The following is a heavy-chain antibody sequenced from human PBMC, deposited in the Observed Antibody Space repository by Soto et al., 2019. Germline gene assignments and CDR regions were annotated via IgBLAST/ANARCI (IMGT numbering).Heavy chain of an antibody. CDR2: IRTKSNNFAT. Sequence: PGGSLRLSCAASGFTLSGSDIHWVRQASGKGPEWVGRIRTKSNNFATSYAESVRGRFTISRDDSDNTASLQMSSLKTEDTAIYYCSRHQEGRSMVFYGMDVWGQGTTVTVSS. V-gene: IGHV3-73*01. D-gene: IGHD3-10*01. CDR1: GFTLSGSD. J-gene: IGHJ6*02. CDR3: SRHQEGRSMVFYGMDV.